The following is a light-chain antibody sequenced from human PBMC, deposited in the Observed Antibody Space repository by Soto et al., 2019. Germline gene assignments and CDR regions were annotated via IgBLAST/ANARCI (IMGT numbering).Light chain of an antibody. CDR3: CSYTDSGTYV. Sequence: QSVLTQPASVSGSPGQSITISCTGTSSDIGRYNYVSWYQQHPGKAPKLMIYEVSNRPSGVSNRFSGSKSGNTATLTISGQHAEDEADYYCCSYTDSGTYVFGTGTKVTVL. CDR1: SSDIGRYNY. V-gene: IGLV2-14*01. CDR2: EVS. J-gene: IGLJ1*01.